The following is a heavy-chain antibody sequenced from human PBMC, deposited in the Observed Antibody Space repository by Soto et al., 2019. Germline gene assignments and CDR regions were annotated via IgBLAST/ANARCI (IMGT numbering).Heavy chain of an antibody. CDR1: GGTLSNFA. CDR2: IIPMSGTF. V-gene: IGHV1-69*06. CDR3: ARDAPRHCSVNICFSAYFDF. D-gene: IGHD2-15*01. J-gene: IGHJ4*02. Sequence: QVHLVQSGAEVRKPGSSVKVSCQAPGGTLSNFAISWVRQAPGQGLEWMGGIIPMSGTFNYAQKFRDRVIFTADKSTNTAYMELSSLRSEDTALYFCARDAPRHCSVNICFSAYFDFWGQGNLFTVSS.